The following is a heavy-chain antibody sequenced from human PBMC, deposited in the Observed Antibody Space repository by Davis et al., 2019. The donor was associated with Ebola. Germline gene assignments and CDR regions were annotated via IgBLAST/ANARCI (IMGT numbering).Heavy chain of an antibody. D-gene: IGHD6-13*01. CDR3: TPSSSYGYDY. Sequence: GESLKISCAASGFTVSSNYMSWVRQAPGKGLVWVSRINSDGSSTSYADSVKGRFTISRDNAKNTLYLQMNSLKTEDTAVYYCTPSSSYGYDYWGQGTLVTVSS. CDR1: GFTVSSNY. J-gene: IGHJ4*02. CDR2: INSDGSST. V-gene: IGHV3-74*01.